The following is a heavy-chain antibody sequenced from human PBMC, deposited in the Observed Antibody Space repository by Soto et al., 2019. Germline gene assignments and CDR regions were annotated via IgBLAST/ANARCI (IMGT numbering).Heavy chain of an antibody. CDR2: IYYNGST. CDR3: ARQYYDFWSGENDY. Sequence: QLQLQESGPGLVKPSETLSLTCTVSGGSISSSSYYWGWIRQPPGKGLEWIGSIYYNGSTYYNPSLTSRVTITVDTSKNQFSLKLSSVTAADTAVYYCARQYYDFWSGENDYWGQGTLVTVSS. D-gene: IGHD3-3*01. V-gene: IGHV4-39*01. J-gene: IGHJ4*02. CDR1: GGSISSSSYY.